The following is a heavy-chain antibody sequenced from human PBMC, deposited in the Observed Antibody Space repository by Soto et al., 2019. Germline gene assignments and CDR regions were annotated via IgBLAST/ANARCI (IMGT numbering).Heavy chain of an antibody. J-gene: IGHJ4*02. Sequence: ASVKVSCKASGYTFTSYDSYWVRQATGQGLEWMGWMNPNTGNSGYAQKFQGRVTMTSDTSISTAHMELSSLRSEDTAVYYCARRAETNGWNGFGADKYYFDFWGQGTLVTVSS. CDR2: MNPNTGNS. CDR1: GYTFTSYD. V-gene: IGHV1-8*01. CDR3: ARRAETNGWNGFGADKYYFDF. D-gene: IGHD1-1*01.